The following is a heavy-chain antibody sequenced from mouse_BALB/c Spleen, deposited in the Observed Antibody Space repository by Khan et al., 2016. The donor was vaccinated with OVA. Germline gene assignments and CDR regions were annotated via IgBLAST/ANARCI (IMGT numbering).Heavy chain of an antibody. Sequence: EVELVESGGGLVEPGGSLRLSCATSGFTFSDYYMRWVRQAPGKALEWVGFIRKKASGYTTEYSASGKGRFTISRDKSQSILYLQMNSLRAADSAAYYVARFDYGYRFAYWGQGTLVTVSA. CDR1: GFTFSDYY. V-gene: IGHV7-3*02. CDR2: IRKKASGYTT. CDR3: ARFDYGYRFAY. D-gene: IGHD1-2*01. J-gene: IGHJ3*01.